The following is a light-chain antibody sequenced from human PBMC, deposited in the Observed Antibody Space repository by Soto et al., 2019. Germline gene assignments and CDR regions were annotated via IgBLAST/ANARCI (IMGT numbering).Light chain of an antibody. V-gene: IGLV2-14*03. J-gene: IGLJ2*01. CDR3: SSYSSSSSPVI. CDR2: DVS. Sequence: QSALTQPASVSGSAGQSITISCSGTISDVGGSNYVSWYQHHPGKAPRLMIFDVSNRPSGISNRFSGSKSGSTASLTISGLQAEDEADYYCSSYSSSSSPVIFGGGTKVTVL. CDR1: ISDVGGSNY.